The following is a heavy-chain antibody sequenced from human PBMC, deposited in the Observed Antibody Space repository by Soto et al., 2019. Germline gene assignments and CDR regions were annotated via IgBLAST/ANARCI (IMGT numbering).Heavy chain of an antibody. Sequence: VSLILSCADSGFTFSSDAMSWVRQAPGKGLEWVSGISDGVGSTYYADSVKGRFTISRDNSRNTLYLQMNSLRAEDTAVYYCAKAPSGRTYRYFEYWGKGTMVNVSA. CDR2: ISDGVGST. CDR1: GFTFSSDA. J-gene: IGHJ4*02. CDR3: AKAPSGRTYRYFEY. D-gene: IGHD2-15*01. V-gene: IGHV3-23*01.